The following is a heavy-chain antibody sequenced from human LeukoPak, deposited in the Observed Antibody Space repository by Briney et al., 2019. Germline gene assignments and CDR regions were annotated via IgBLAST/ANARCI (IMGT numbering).Heavy chain of an antibody. J-gene: IGHJ5*02. CDR2: FDPEDGET. CDR1: GGTFSSYA. D-gene: IGHD3-22*01. V-gene: IGHV1-24*01. Sequence: GASVKVSCKASGGTFSSYAISWVRQAPGQGLEWMGGFDPEDGETIYAQKFQGRVTMTEDTSTDTAYMELSSLRSEDTAVYYCATIDYYDSSGGGFDPWGQGTLVTVSS. CDR3: ATIDYYDSSGGGFDP.